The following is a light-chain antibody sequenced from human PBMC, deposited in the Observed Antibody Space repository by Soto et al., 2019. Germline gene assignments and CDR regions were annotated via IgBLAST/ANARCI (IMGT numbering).Light chain of an antibody. V-gene: IGKV1-5*03. Sequence: DIQMTQSPSTLSASVGDRVTITCRASQSISGLLAWYQQKPGKAPKFLIYKASGLESGVPSRFSGSGSGTEFTLTINGLQPDDFATYYCQQYNTFWTFGQGTKV. CDR2: KAS. CDR3: QQYNTFWT. J-gene: IGKJ1*01. CDR1: QSISGL.